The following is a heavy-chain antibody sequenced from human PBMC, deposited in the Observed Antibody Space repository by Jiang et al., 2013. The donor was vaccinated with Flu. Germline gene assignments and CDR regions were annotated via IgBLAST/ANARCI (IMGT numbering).Heavy chain of an antibody. CDR2: IKSKTDGGTT. CDR1: GFTFSNAW. J-gene: IGHJ3*02. V-gene: IGHV3-15*07. CDR3: TTDSDRFGELLWRDAFDI. D-gene: IGHD3-10*01. Sequence: QLLESGGGLVKPGGSLRLSCAASGFTFSNAWMNWVRQAPGKGLEWVGRIKSKTDGGTTDYAAPVKGRFTISRDDSKNTLYLQMNSLKTEDTAVYYCTTDSDRFGELLWRDAFDIWGQGTMVTVSS.